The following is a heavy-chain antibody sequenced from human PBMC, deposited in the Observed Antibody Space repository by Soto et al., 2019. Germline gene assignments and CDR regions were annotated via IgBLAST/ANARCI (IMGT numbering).Heavy chain of an antibody. J-gene: IGHJ4*02. CDR2: ISAYNANA. D-gene: IGHD6-13*01. V-gene: IGHV1-18*01. Sequence: QIRLLQSGAEMKKPGASVKVTCKASGYTFRNFGISWVRQAPGQGLEWMGWISAYNANANYAQKFQGRLTMTADTSTSTAYMELRSLRSDDTAVYYCARENSNSDYCGQGTLVTVSS. CDR3: ARENSNSDY. CDR1: GYTFRNFG.